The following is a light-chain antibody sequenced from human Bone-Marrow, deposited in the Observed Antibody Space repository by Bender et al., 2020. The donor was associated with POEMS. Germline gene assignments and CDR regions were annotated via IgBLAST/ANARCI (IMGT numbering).Light chain of an antibody. V-gene: IGLV2-8*01. CDR3: GSYAGNKGV. CDR2: EVS. Sequence: QSALTQPPSASGSPGQSVTISCTGTSSDIGSYTFVSWYQQHPGKAPKLIIYEVSKRPSGVPDRFSGSKSGNTASLTVSGLQAEDEADYYCGSYAGNKGVFGGGTRLTVL. J-gene: IGLJ3*02. CDR1: SSDIGSYTF.